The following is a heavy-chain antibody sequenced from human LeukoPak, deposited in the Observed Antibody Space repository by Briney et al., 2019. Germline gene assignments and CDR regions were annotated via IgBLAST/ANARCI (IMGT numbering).Heavy chain of an antibody. CDR3: ARERVSSGYHGDAFDI. CDR2: ISSSGSTI. V-gene: IGHV3-11*01. CDR1: GFTFSSYA. D-gene: IGHD3-22*01. Sequence: GGSLRLSCAASGFTFSSYAMSWIRQAPGKGLEWVSYISSSGSTIYYADSVKGRFTISRDNAKNSLYLQMNSLRAEDTAVYYCARERVSSGYHGDAFDIWGQGTMVTVSS. J-gene: IGHJ3*02.